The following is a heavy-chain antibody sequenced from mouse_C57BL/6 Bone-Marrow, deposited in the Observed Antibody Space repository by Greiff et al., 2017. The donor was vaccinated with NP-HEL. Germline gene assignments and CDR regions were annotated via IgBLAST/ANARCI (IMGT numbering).Heavy chain of an antibody. V-gene: IGHV5-4*03. CDR3: ARAYDYDRKGFYFDY. Sequence: EVMLVESGGGLVKPGGSLKLSCAASGFTFSSYAMSWVRQTPEKRLEWVATISDGGSYTYYPDNVKGRFTISRDNAKNNLYLQMSHLKSEDTAMYYCARAYDYDRKGFYFDYWGQGTTLTVSS. CDR2: ISDGGSYT. CDR1: GFTFSSYA. J-gene: IGHJ2*01. D-gene: IGHD2-4*01.